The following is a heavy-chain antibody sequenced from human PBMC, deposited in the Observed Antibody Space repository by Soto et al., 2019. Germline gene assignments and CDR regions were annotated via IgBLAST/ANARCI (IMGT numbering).Heavy chain of an antibody. CDR1: GFTFSSYS. CDR2: ISSSSSYI. D-gene: IGHD6-19*01. Sequence: GGSLRLSCAASGFTFSSYSMNWVRQAPGKGLEWVSSISSSSSYIYYADSVKGRFTISRDNAKNSLYLQMNSLRAEDTALYYCAKDKWAVAGLGGAFDIWGQGTMVTVSS. CDR3: AKDKWAVAGLGGAFDI. V-gene: IGHV3-21*04. J-gene: IGHJ3*02.